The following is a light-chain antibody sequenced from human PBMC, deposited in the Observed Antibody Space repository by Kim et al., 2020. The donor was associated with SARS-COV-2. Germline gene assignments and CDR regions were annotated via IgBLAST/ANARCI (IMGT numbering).Light chain of an antibody. Sequence: QPASISCSSSQSLVYSDGNIYLNWLQQRPGQSPRRLIYKVSNRDSGVPDRFSGSGSGTDFTLKISRVEAEDVGVYYCMQGIHPITFGQGTRLEIK. CDR1: QSLVYSDGNIY. CDR2: KVS. V-gene: IGKV2-30*01. J-gene: IGKJ5*01. CDR3: MQGIHPIT.